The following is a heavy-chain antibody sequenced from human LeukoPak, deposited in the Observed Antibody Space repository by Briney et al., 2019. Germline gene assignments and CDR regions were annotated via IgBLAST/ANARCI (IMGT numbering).Heavy chain of an antibody. CDR1: GCTFSSYG. CDR3: ARDDVAVTGALDF. J-gene: IGHJ4*02. V-gene: IGHV3-33*01. D-gene: IGHD6-19*01. Sequence: GGSLRLSCAASGCTFSSYGMHWVRQAPGKGLEWVAVIWYDGSNKYYADSVKGRFTISRDNSKNTLYLQKNSLRAEDTAVYYCARDDVAVTGALDFWGQGTLVTVSS. CDR2: IWYDGSNK.